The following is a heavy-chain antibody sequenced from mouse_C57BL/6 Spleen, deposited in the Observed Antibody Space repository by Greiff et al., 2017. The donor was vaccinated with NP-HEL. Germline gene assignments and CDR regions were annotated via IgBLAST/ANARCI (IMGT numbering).Heavy chain of an antibody. CDR3: ARSGGTSLWFAY. J-gene: IGHJ3*01. CDR1: GYAFSSSW. CDR2: IYPGDGDT. D-gene: IGHD3-2*02. V-gene: IGHV1-82*01. Sequence: LVESGPELVKPGASVKISCKASGYAFSSSWMNWVKQRPGKGLEWIGRIYPGDGDTNYNGKFKGKATLTVDKSSSTAYMELRSLTSEDSAVYYCARSGGTSLWFAYWGQGTLVTVSA.